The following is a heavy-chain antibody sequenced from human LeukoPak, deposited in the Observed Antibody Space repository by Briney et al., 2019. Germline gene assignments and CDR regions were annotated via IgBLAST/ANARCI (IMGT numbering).Heavy chain of an antibody. V-gene: IGHV3-21*01. Sequence: GGSLRLSCAASGFTFSSYSMNWVRQAPRKGLECVSSISSSSSYIYYADSVKGRFTISRDNAKNSLYLQMNSLRAEDTAVYYCARSYSGSYLAPDYWGQRTLVTVSS. CDR1: GFTFSSYS. CDR3: ARSYSGSYLAPDY. CDR2: ISSSSSYI. J-gene: IGHJ4*02. D-gene: IGHD1-26*01.